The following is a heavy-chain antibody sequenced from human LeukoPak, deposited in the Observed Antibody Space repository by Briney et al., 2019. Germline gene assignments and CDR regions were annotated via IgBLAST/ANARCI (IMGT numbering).Heavy chain of an antibody. J-gene: IGHJ4*02. CDR2: IYSGGST. V-gene: IGHV3-53*01. CDR1: GFTASSNY. D-gene: IGHD6-13*01. Sequence: GGSLRLSCAASGFTASSNYMSWVRQAPGKGLEWVSVIYSGGSTYYTDSVKGRFTISRDNSKNTLYLQMNSLRAEDTAVYYRAFRAREAGGYWGQGTLVTVSS. CDR3: AFRAREAGGY.